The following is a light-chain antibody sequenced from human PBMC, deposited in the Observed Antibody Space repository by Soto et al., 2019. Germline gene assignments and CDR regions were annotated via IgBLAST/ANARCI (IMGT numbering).Light chain of an antibody. CDR2: GAS. Sequence: EIVMTQSPATLSVSPGERATLSCRASQSVSSNLAWYQQKPGQAPRLLIYGASTRATGIPARFSGRESGTEFTLTISSLQSEDFAVYYWQQYNNWPPVTFGQGTKVEIK. CDR1: QSVSSN. CDR3: QQYNNWPPVT. J-gene: IGKJ1*01. V-gene: IGKV3-15*01.